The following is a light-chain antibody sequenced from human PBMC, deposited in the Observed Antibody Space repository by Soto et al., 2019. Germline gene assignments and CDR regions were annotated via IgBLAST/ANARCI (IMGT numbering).Light chain of an antibody. CDR2: DTD. Sequence: QAVVTQVLSLTVSPGWTVTLTCGSSTGPVTNGHFPYWFQQKPGQAPRPLIYDTDNKHSWTPARFSASLLGDKAALTLSGALPEDEADYYCLLSYTGRLYVFGPGTKLTVL. J-gene: IGLJ1*01. CDR1: TGPVTNGHF. V-gene: IGLV7-46*01. CDR3: LLSYTGRLYV.